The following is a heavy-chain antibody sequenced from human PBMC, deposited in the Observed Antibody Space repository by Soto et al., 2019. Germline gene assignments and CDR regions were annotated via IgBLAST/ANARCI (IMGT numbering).Heavy chain of an antibody. CDR1: GYDFTTYG. J-gene: IGHJ4*02. Sequence: QVHLVQSGAEVKKPGASVKVSCKGSGYDFTTYGITWVRQAPGQGLEWMAWISAHNGNTDYAQKLQGRVTVTTDTSTSTAYMERRSLRSDDTAMYYCARGRYGEYWGQGALVTVSS. CDR3: ARGRYGEY. CDR2: ISAHNGNT. V-gene: IGHV1-18*01. D-gene: IGHD3-10*01.